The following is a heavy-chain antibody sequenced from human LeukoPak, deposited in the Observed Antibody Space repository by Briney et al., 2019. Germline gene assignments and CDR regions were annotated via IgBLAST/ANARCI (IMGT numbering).Heavy chain of an antibody. V-gene: IGHV1-69*13. D-gene: IGHD3-22*01. CDR1: GGIFSRYA. CDR3: AREWDFDSSGFYYYY. Sequence: ASVKVSCKASGGIFSRYAISWVRQAPGQGLEWMGGTIPLFGTANYAQRFQGRVTITADESTRTAYMELSSLRSEDTAIYYCAREWDFDSSGFYYYYWGQGTLVTVSS. J-gene: IGHJ4*02. CDR2: TIPLFGTA.